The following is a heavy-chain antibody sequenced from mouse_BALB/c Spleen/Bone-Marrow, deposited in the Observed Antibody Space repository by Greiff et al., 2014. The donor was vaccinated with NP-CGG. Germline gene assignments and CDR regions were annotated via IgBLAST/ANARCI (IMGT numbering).Heavy chain of an antibody. CDR2: IFPGDGDT. Sequence: LKESGASVKISCKASGYAFSSSWMNWVKQRPGQGLEWIGRIFPGDGDTYYNGKFKGKATLTADKSSSTAYMQLSSLTSVDSAVYFCARSDGYRAMDYWGQGTSVTVSS. CDR1: GYAFSSSW. V-gene: IGHV1-82*01. CDR3: ARSDGYRAMDY. D-gene: IGHD2-3*01. J-gene: IGHJ4*01.